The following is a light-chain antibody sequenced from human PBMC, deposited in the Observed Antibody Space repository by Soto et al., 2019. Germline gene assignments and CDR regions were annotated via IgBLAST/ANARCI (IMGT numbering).Light chain of an antibody. CDR1: QRINSW. Sequence: DIQMTQSPSTLSASVGDRVTITCRASQRINSWLAWYQQKKGEAPKLLIYDASSLESGVPSRFSGSGSGTEFTLTIASLQPDDFATYYCQQYETFSGTFGPGTKV. J-gene: IGKJ1*01. V-gene: IGKV1-5*01. CDR3: QQYETFSGT. CDR2: DAS.